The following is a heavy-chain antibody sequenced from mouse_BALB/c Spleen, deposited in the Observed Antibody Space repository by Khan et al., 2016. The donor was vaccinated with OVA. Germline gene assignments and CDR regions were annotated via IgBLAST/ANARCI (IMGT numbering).Heavy chain of an antibody. V-gene: IGHV2-6*02. CDR1: GFSLTNYG. Sequence: QVQLKQSGPGLVAPSQSLSITCTVSGFSLTNYGVHWVRQPPGKGLEWLVVIWSDGYTTYNSALKSRLSISKDNSKSQGFLKMNSPQADDTAMYYCARNTFYYTMDYWGQGTSVTVSS. CDR3: ARNTFYYTMDY. CDR2: IWSDGYT. J-gene: IGHJ4*01.